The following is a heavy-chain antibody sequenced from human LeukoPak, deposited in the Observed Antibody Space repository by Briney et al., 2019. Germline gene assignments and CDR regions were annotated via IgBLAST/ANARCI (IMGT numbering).Heavy chain of an antibody. D-gene: IGHD6-19*01. V-gene: IGHV1-2*02. CDR3: AREARIAVAGTLAWFDP. J-gene: IGHJ5*02. Sequence: GASVKVSCKASGYTFTGYYMHWVRQAPGQGLEWMGWINPNSGGTNYAQKFQGRVTMTRDTSISKAYMELSRLRSDDTAVYYCAREARIAVAGTLAWFDPWGQGTLVTVSS. CDR2: INPNSGGT. CDR1: GYTFTGYY.